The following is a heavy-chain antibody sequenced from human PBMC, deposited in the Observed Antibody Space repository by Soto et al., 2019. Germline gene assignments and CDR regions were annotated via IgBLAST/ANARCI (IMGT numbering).Heavy chain of an antibody. CDR2: IKSNTDGGTT. CDR3: TTDSIAAAETQYYYYYYGMDV. J-gene: IGHJ6*02. CDR1: GFTFSNAW. V-gene: IGHV3-15*07. Sequence: EVQLVESGGGLVKPGGSLRLSCAASGFTFSNAWMNWVRQAPGKGLEWVGRIKSNTDGGTTDYAAPVKGRFTISRDDSKNTLYLQMNSLKTADTAVYYCTTDSIAAAETQYYYYYYGMDVWGQWTTVTVSS. D-gene: IGHD6-13*01.